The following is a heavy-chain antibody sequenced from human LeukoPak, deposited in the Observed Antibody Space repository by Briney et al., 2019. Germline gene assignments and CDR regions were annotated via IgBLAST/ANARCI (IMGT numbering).Heavy chain of an antibody. CDR2: INPNSGGT. J-gene: IGHJ4*02. V-gene: IGHV1-2*02. CDR3: ARGVGSTIPHDY. D-gene: IGHD2-2*01. CDR1: GYTFTGYY. Sequence: ASVKLSCKASGYTFTGYYMHWVRQAPGQGLEWMGWINPNSGGTNYAQKFQGRVTMTRDTSISTAYMELSRLRSDDTAVYYCARGVGSTIPHDYWGQGTLVTVSS.